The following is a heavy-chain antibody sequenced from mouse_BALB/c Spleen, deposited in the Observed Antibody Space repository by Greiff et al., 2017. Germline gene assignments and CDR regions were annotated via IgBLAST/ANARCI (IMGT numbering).Heavy chain of an antibody. CDR3: ARGNWDISSFAY. CDR1: GFTFSDYY. J-gene: IGHJ3*01. CDR2: ISDGGSYT. Sequence: EVKLMESGGGLVKPGGSLKLSCAASGFTFSDYYMYWVRQTPEKRLEWVATISDGGSYTYYPDSVKGRFTISRDNAKNNLYLQMSSLKSEDTAMYYCARGNWDISSFAYWGQGTLVTVSA. V-gene: IGHV5-4*02. D-gene: IGHD4-1*01.